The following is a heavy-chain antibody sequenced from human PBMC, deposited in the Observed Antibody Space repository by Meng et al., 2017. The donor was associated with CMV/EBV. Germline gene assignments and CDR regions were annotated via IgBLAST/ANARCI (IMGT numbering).Heavy chain of an antibody. CDR3: TTLEWSWPIYYYYYGMDV. Sequence: GGSLRLSCAASGFTFSSYSMNWVRQAPGKGLEWVSSISSSSSYIYYADSVKGRFTISRDNAKNSLYLQMNSLRAEDTAVYYCTTLEWSWPIYYYYYGMDVWGQGTTVTVSS. V-gene: IGHV3-21*01. J-gene: IGHJ6*02. CDR1: GFTFSSYS. D-gene: IGHD3-3*01. CDR2: ISSSSSYI.